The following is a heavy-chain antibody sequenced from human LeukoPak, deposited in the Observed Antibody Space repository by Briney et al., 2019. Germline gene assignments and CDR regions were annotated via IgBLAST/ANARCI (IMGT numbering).Heavy chain of an antibody. J-gene: IGHJ3*02. CDR1: GGSISSYY. CDR3: ARDGGMGTSSVFDM. D-gene: IGHD1-7*01. CDR2: IKQDGSEK. Sequence: ETLSLTCTVSGGSISSYYWSWIRQPPGKGLEWVANIKQDGSEKYYVDSVKGRFTISRDNAKNSLYLQMNSLRAEDTAVYYCARDGGMGTSSVFDMWGQGTMVTVSS. V-gene: IGHV3-7*01.